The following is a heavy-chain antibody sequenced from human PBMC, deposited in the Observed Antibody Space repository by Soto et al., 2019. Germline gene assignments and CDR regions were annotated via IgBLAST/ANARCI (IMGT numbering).Heavy chain of an antibody. Sequence: GGSLRLSCAASGFTFSTYTMNWVRQAPGKGLEWVSSITGSSRFIYYADSVKGRFTISRDNAEKSLYLQMNSLRAEDTAVYYCARVGGGIVVVPGANRGDYWGQGTLVTVSS. D-gene: IGHD2-2*01. CDR2: ITGSSRFI. CDR1: GFTFSTYT. V-gene: IGHV3-21*01. CDR3: ARVGGGIVVVPGANRGDY. J-gene: IGHJ4*02.